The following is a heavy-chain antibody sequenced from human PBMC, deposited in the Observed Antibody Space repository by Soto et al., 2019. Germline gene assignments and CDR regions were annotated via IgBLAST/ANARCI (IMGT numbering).Heavy chain of an antibody. CDR3: ARDHTGADDYVWGSYAPPLTLFDY. J-gene: IGHJ4*02. D-gene: IGHD3-16*01. V-gene: IGHV3-48*02. CDR2: ISSSSSTI. Sequence: PGGSLRLSCAASGFTFSSYSMNWVRQAPGKGLEWVSYISSSSSTIYYADSVKGRFTISRDNAKNSLYLQMNSLRDEDTAVYYCARDHTGADDYVWGSYAPPLTLFDYWGQGTLVTVSS. CDR1: GFTFSSYS.